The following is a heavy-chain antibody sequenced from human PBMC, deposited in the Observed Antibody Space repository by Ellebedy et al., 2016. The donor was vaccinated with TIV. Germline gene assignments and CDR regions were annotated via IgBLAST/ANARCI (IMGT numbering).Heavy chain of an antibody. Sequence: SETLSLXCTVSGGSISSYYWSWIRQPPGKGLEWIGYIYYSGSTNYNPSLKSRVTISVDTSKNQFSLKLSSVTAADTAVYYCARGGLSGWYWVDYWGQGTLVTVSS. CDR3: ARGGLSGWYWVDY. CDR2: IYYSGST. V-gene: IGHV4-59*01. D-gene: IGHD6-19*01. CDR1: GGSISSYY. J-gene: IGHJ4*02.